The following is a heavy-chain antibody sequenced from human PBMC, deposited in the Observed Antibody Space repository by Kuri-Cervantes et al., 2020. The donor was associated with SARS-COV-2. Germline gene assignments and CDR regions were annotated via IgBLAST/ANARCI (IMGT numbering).Heavy chain of an antibody. D-gene: IGHD5-12*01. Sequence: GESLKISCAASGFTFSSYALSWVRQAPGKGLEWVSAISGSGGSTYYADSVKGRFTISRDNSKNTLYLQMNSLRAEDTAVYYCAKGGSILATINRWASSWGQGTQVTVSS. CDR2: ISGSGGST. CDR3: AKGGSILATINRWASS. CDR1: GFTFSSYA. J-gene: IGHJ5*02. V-gene: IGHV3-23*01.